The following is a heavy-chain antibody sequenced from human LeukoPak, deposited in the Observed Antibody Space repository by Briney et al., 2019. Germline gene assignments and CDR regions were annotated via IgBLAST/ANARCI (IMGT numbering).Heavy chain of an antibody. CDR1: GFTLSSYE. J-gene: IGHJ5*02. D-gene: IGHD2-8*01. CDR3: ARDSETNNWFDP. CDR2: SSSSGETI. Sequence: GGSLRLSCAASGFTLSSYEMTWVRQAPGKGLEWISYSSSSGETIFYADSVKGRFTISRDNAKNTLYLQMNSLRAEDTAVYYCARDSETNNWFDPWGQGTLVTVSS. V-gene: IGHV3-48*03.